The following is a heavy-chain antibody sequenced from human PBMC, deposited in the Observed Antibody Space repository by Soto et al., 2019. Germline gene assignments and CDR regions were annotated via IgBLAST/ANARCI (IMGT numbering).Heavy chain of an antibody. J-gene: IGHJ6*02. Sequence: LSLTCAVYGGSFSGYYWSWIRQPPGKGLEWIGEINHSGSTNYNPSLKSRVTISVDTSKNQFSLRLSSVTAADTAVYYCARERKIAWFGERGYYYGMDVWGQGTTATVSS. D-gene: IGHD3-10*01. CDR1: GGSFSGYY. CDR3: ARERKIAWFGERGYYYGMDV. CDR2: INHSGST. V-gene: IGHV4-34*01.